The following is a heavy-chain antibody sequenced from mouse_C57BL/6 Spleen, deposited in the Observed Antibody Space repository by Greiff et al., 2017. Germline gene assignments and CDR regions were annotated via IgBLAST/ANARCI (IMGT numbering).Heavy chain of an antibody. V-gene: IGHV14-4*01. CDR3: TTYYGSWFAY. Sequence: EVQLQQSGAELVRPGASVKLSCTASGFNIKDDYMHWVKQRPEQGLEWIGWIDPENGDTEYASKFQGKATITADTSSNTAYLQLSSLTSEDTAVYYCTTYYGSWFAYWGQGTLVTVAA. CDR1: GFNIKDDY. CDR2: IDPENGDT. J-gene: IGHJ3*01. D-gene: IGHD1-1*01.